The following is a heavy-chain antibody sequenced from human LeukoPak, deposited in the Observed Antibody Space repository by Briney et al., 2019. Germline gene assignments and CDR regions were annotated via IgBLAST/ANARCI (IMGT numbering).Heavy chain of an antibody. J-gene: IGHJ6*02. V-gene: IGHV3-11*01. CDR3: ARDGTLDTAIVWLDYYGMDV. CDR2: ISSSGSTI. CDR1: GFTFSDYY. D-gene: IGHD5-18*01. Sequence: GGSLRLACAASGFTFSDYYMSWIRQAPGKGLEWVLYISSSGSTIYYADSVKGRFTISRDNAKNSLYLQMNSLRAEDTAVYYCARDGTLDTAIVWLDYYGMDVWGQGTTVTVSS.